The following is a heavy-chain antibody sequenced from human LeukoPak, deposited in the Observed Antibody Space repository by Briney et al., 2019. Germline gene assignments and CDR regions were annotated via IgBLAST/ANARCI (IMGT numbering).Heavy chain of an antibody. D-gene: IGHD3-22*01. Sequence: ASVKVSCKASGYTFTSYYMHWVRQAPGQGLEWMGIINPSGGGATYAQKFQGRVTMTRDTSTSIVYMELSSLRSEDTAVYYCARILSYDSSGYYSPRFDYWGQGTLVTASS. V-gene: IGHV1-46*01. CDR2: INPSGGGA. J-gene: IGHJ4*02. CDR3: ARILSYDSSGYYSPRFDY. CDR1: GYTFTSYY.